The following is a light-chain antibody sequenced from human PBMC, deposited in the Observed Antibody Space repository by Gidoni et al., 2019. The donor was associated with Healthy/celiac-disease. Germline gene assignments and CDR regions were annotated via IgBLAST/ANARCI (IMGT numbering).Light chain of an antibody. CDR2: GAS. Sequence: EIVMTQSPATLSVSPGERATLSCRASQSVSSNLAWYQQKPGQAPRLLIYGASTRATGIPARFSGSGSGTEFTLTISSLQSEDFAVYYCQQYNNWPSPQGTFGQGTKLEIK. CDR1: QSVSSN. J-gene: IGKJ2*01. CDR3: QQYNNWPSPQGT. V-gene: IGKV3-15*01.